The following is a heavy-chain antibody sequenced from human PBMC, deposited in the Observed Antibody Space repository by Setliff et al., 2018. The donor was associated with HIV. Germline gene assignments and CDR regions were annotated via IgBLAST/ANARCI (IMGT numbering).Heavy chain of an antibody. J-gene: IGHJ6*02. D-gene: IGHD6-13*01. Sequence: PSETLSLTCTVSGDSINSGNYYWSWIRQPPGKGLEWIGYIYATGSTNYNPSLKGRVTVSVDTAKNQFSLRLSSVTAADTAVYYCARHPPHDSTWPYYYYGMDVWGQGTTVTVSS. CDR2: IYATGST. V-gene: IGHV4-61*01. CDR3: ARHPPHDSTWPYYYYGMDV. CDR1: GDSINSGNYY.